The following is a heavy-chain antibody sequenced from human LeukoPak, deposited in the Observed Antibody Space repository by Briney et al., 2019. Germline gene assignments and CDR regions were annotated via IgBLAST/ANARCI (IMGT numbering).Heavy chain of an antibody. Sequence: GSLRLSCAASGFTFSSYSMNWVRQAPGKGLKWGSYISSSSSTIYYADSVKGRFTISRDNAKNSLYLQMNSLRAEDTAVYYCARINKYYDFWSGYYIFDYWGQGTLVTVSS. V-gene: IGHV3-48*01. J-gene: IGHJ4*02. CDR1: GFTFSSYS. D-gene: IGHD3-3*01. CDR2: ISSSSSTI. CDR3: ARINKYYDFWSGYYIFDY.